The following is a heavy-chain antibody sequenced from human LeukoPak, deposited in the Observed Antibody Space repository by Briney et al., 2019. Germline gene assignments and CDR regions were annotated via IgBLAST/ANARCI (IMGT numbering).Heavy chain of an antibody. Sequence: SETLSLTCTASGGSISSYYWSWIRQPPGKGLEWIGYIYYTGSTNYNPSLKSRVTISTDTSKNQFSLKLSSVTAADTAVYYCARDRFFSSGWFDPWGQGTLVTVSS. D-gene: IGHD6-25*01. V-gene: IGHV4-59*01. J-gene: IGHJ5*02. CDR3: ARDRFFSSGWFDP. CDR2: IYYTGST. CDR1: GGSISSYY.